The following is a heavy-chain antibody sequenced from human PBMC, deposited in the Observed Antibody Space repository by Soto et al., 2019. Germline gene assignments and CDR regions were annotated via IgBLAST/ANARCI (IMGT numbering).Heavy chain of an antibody. CDR2: IRSKANSYAT. V-gene: IGHV3-73*01. J-gene: IGHJ6*02. Sequence: EVQLVESGGGLVQPGGSLKLSCAASGFTFSGSAMHWIRQASGKGLEWVGRIRSKANSYATAYAASVKGRFTISRDDSKNTAYLQMNSLKTEDTAVYYCTRQRDIVVVVAQLYYDYGMDVWGQGTTVTVSS. CDR1: GFTFSGSA. CDR3: TRQRDIVVVVAQLYYDYGMDV. D-gene: IGHD2-15*01.